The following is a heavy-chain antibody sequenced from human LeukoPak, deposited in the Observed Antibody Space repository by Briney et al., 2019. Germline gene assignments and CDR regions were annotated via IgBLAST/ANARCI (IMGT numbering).Heavy chain of an antibody. J-gene: IGHJ5*02. CDR1: GYTFTSYG. V-gene: IGHV1-18*01. D-gene: IGHD2-15*01. CDR3: ARAGPTPGYCSGGSCYAS. Sequence: ASVNVSCKASGYTFTSYGISWVRQAPGQGLEWTGWISAYNGNTNYAQKLQGRVTMTTDTSTSTAYMELRSLRSDDTAVYYCARAGPTPGYCSGGSCYASWGQGTLVTVSS. CDR2: ISAYNGNT.